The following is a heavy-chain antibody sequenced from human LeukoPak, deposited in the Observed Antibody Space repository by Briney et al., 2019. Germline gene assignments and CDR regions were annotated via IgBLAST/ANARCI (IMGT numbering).Heavy chain of an antibody. V-gene: IGHV3-30-3*01. CDR3: AWGIQLSN. D-gene: IGHD5-18*01. Sequence: PGRSLRISCAASGFTFSSYAMHWVRRAPGKGLEWVAVISYDGSNKYYADSVKGRFTISRDNSKSTLYLQMNSLRAEDTAVYYCAWGIQLSNWGQGTLVTVSS. CDR1: GFTFSSYA. J-gene: IGHJ4*02. CDR2: ISYDGSNK.